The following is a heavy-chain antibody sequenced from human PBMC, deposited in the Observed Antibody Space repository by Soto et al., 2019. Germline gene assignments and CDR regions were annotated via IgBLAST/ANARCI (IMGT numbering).Heavy chain of an antibody. CDR3: ARAPRGVATIHYYYYMDV. CDR2: IYSGGST. V-gene: IGHV3-66*01. Sequence: GGSLRLSCAASGFTVSSNYMSWVRQAPGKGLEWVSVIYSGGSTYYAASGKGRFTISRNNSTNTLYLQMNSLRAVDTAVYYGARAPRGVATIHYYYYMDVWGKGTTVTVSS. J-gene: IGHJ6*03. CDR1: GFTVSSNY. D-gene: IGHD5-12*01.